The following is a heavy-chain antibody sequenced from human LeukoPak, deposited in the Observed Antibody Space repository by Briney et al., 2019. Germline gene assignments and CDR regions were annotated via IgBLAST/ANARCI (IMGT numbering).Heavy chain of an antibody. CDR3: ARDFRVGFGELLSEDPDY. V-gene: IGHV3-33*01. Sequence: QPGRSLRLSCAASGFSFSTYGMHWVRQAPGKGLEWVALIWYDGSNKYYADSVKGRFTISRDNLKNTLFLQMSSLRAEDTAVYYCARDFRVGFGELLSEDPDYWGQGTLVTVSS. CDR1: GFSFSTYG. J-gene: IGHJ4*02. CDR2: IWYDGSNK. D-gene: IGHD3-10*01.